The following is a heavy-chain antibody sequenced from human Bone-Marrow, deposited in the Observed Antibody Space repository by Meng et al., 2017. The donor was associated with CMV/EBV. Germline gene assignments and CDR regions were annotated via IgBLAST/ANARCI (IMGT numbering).Heavy chain of an antibody. V-gene: IGHV4-59*01. J-gene: IGHJ2*01. Sequence: QVQLQESGPGLVKPSETLSLTCTVSGGSISGYYWSWIRQPPGKGLEWIGFIYYTGSTNYNLSLKSRVTISVDTSKNQFFLRLSSVTAADTAVYFCAKISFRYFDLWGRGDLVTVSS. CDR1: GGSISGYY. CDR3: AKISFRYFDL. CDR2: IYYTGST. D-gene: IGHD2/OR15-2a*01.